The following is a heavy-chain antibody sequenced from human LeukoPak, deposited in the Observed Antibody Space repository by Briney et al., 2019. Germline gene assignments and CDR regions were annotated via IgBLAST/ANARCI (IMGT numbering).Heavy chain of an antibody. CDR2: ISYDGNIK. D-gene: IGHD3-22*01. CDR3: ARGSGYLETFDY. CDR1: GFTLSSHA. J-gene: IGHJ4*02. V-gene: IGHV3-30*04. Sequence: GGSLRLSCAASGFTLSSHAIHWVRQAPGKGLEWVALISYDGNIKYYADSVKGRFTISRDNSKNTLYLQMNSLTTEDTAVYYCARGSGYLETFDYWGQGTLVTVSS.